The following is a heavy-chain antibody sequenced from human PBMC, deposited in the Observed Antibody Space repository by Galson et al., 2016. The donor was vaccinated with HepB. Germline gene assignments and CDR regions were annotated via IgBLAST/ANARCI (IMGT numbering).Heavy chain of an antibody. V-gene: IGHV1-18*04. D-gene: IGHD2-2*01. CDR2: ISTNNGNT. CDR1: GYTFTSYG. J-gene: IGHJ6*03. Sequence: SVKVSCKASGYTFTSYGITWVRQAPGQGLEWMGWISTNNGNTNYAQKLQGRVTMTTDTSTSTAYMELRSLRSDDTAVYYCACSTAFFNYYIDVRGKGTTVTVSS. CDR3: ACSTAFFNYYIDV.